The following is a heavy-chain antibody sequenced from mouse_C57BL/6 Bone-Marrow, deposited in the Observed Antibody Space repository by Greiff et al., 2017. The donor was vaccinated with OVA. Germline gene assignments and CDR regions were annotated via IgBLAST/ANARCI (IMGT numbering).Heavy chain of an antibody. CDR2: ILPGSGST. CDR3: ASLDGPRAMDY. D-gene: IGHD2-3*01. J-gene: IGHJ4*01. V-gene: IGHV1-9*01. CDR1: GYTFTGYW. Sequence: VQLQQSGAELVRPGTSVKVSCKATGYTFTGYWIEWVKQRPGHGLEWIGEILPGSGSTNYNEKFKGKATFTADTSSNTAYMQLSSLTTEDSAIYYCASLDGPRAMDYWGQGTSVTVSS.